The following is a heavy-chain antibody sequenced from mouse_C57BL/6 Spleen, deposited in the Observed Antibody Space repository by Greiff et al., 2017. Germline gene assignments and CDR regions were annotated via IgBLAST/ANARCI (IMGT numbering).Heavy chain of an antibody. CDR2: IDPSDSYT. Sequence: QVQLQQPGAELVMPGASVKLSCKASGYTFTSYWMHWVKQRPGQGLEWIGEIDPSDSYTNYNQKFKGKSTLTVDKSSSTAYVQLSSVTSEDSAVYYCARGGSSYGYFDVWGTGTTVTVSS. D-gene: IGHD1-1*01. V-gene: IGHV1-69*01. CDR3: ARGGSSYGYFDV. CDR1: GYTFTSYW. J-gene: IGHJ1*03.